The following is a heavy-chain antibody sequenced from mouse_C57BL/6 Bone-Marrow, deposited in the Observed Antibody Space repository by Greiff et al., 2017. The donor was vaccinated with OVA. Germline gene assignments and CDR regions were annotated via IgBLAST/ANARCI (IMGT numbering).Heavy chain of an antibody. CDR3: VYDYAWYFDV. Sequence: EVKLVESGAELVKPGASVKLSCTASGFNIKDYYMHWVKQRTEQGLEWIGRIDPEDGETKYAPKFQGKATITADTSSNTAYLQLSSLTSEDTAVYYCVYDYAWYFDVWGTGTTVTVSS. V-gene: IGHV14-2*01. CDR2: IDPEDGET. J-gene: IGHJ1*03. CDR1: GFNIKDYY. D-gene: IGHD2-4*01.